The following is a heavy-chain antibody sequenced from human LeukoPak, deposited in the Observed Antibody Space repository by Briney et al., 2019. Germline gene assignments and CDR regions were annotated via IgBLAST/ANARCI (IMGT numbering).Heavy chain of an antibody. CDR2: ISGSGGST. J-gene: IGHJ5*02. Sequence: PGGSLRLSCAASGFTFSSYAMSWVRQAPGKGLEWVSAISGSGGSTYYADSVKGRFTISRDNAKNSLYLQMNSLRAEDTAVYYCARDQDYYDSSLFGFDPWGQGTLVTVSS. CDR3: ARDQDYYDSSLFGFDP. V-gene: IGHV3-23*01. CDR1: GFTFSSYA. D-gene: IGHD3-22*01.